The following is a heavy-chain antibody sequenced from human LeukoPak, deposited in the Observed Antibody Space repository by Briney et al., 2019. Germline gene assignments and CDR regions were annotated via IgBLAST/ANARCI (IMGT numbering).Heavy chain of an antibody. CDR2: IYYSGTT. Sequence: SETLSLTCTVSGGSISSYYWSWIRQPPGKGLEWIGYIYYSGTTNYNPSLKSRVTISIDTSQKQFSLKLTSVTAADTAVYYCARYGGGSREGWFDPWGQGTLVTVSS. CDR3: ARYGGGSREGWFDP. D-gene: IGHD1-26*01. J-gene: IGHJ5*02. V-gene: IGHV4-59*01. CDR1: GGSISSYY.